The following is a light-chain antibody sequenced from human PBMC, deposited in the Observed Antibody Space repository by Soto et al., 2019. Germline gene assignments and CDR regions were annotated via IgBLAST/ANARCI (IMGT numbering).Light chain of an antibody. CDR3: QHYNRYEGT. CDR1: QNIRDW. Sequence: DIQMTQSPSSLSASVCDRVTIICRASQNIRDWLAWYQQKPGKAPKLLIYGASNLQSEVPSRFTGSGSGTHFTLTISSLQPDDFAIYYCQHYNRYEGTFGQGTKVDIK. J-gene: IGKJ1*01. V-gene: IGKV1-5*02. CDR2: GAS.